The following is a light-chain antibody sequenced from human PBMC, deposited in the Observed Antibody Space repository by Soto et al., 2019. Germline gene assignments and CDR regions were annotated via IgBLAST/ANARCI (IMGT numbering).Light chain of an antibody. CDR1: QSVSSNF. CDR2: DAS. V-gene: IGKV3-20*01. Sequence: EIVLTQSPGTLSLSPGERATLSCRASQSVSSNFLAWYQQRPGQAPRLLISDASTRAAGTPDRFTGSGSGTEFTLSISSLEPEDSAVYYCQQFGGSPMYTFGRGTKLEIK. J-gene: IGKJ2*01. CDR3: QQFGGSPMYT.